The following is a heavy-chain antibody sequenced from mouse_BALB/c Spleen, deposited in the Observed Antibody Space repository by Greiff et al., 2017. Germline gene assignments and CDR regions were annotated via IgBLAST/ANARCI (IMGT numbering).Heavy chain of an antibody. CDR2: INPYNDGT. CDR1: GYTFTSYV. V-gene: IGHV1-14*01. J-gene: IGHJ3*01. Sequence: VQLQQSGPELVKPGASVKMSCKASGYTFTSYVMHWVKQKPGQGLEWIGYINPYNDGTKYNEKFKGKATLTSDKSSSTAYMELSSLTSEDSAVYYCVREEGPITTAPFAYWGQGTLVTVSA. CDR3: VREEGPITTAPFAY. D-gene: IGHD1-2*01.